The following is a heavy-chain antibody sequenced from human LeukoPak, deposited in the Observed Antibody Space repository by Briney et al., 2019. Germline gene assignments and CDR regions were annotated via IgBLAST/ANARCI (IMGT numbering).Heavy chain of an antibody. CDR3: AKEGGYNYGYLDS. Sequence: GGSLRLSCVVSGFSYSSYAMSWVRQARGKGLEGVSTISGSGDTYYVDSVKGRFTISRDNSKNTLYLQMNSLRAEDTAVYYCAKEGGYNYGYLDSWGQGTLVTVSS. D-gene: IGHD5-18*01. CDR2: ISGSGDT. J-gene: IGHJ4*02. CDR1: GFSYSSYA. V-gene: IGHV3-23*01.